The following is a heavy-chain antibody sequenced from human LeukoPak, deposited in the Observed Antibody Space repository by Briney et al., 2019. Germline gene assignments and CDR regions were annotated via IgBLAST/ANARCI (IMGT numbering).Heavy chain of an antibody. V-gene: IGHV3-74*01. CDR3: ARGPSYYYDSSGYFVY. D-gene: IGHD3-22*01. Sequence: GGSLRLSCAASGFTFSSYWMHWVRQAPGKGLVWVSRINSDGSSTSYADSVKGRFTISRDNAKNTLYLQMNSLRAEDMAVYYCARGPSYYYDSSGYFVYWGQGTLVTVSS. CDR1: GFTFSSYW. J-gene: IGHJ4*02. CDR2: INSDGSST.